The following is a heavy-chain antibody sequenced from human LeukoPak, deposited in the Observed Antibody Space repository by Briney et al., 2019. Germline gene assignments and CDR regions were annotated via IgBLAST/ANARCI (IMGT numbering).Heavy chain of an antibody. CDR2: IIPFFGTA. J-gene: IGHJ4*02. Sequence: SVKVSCKASGGTFSSYAISWVRQAPGQGLEWMGGIIPFFGTANYAQKFQGRVTITADESTSTAYMELSSLRSEDTAVYYCARDGDYYGSGSPFDYWGQGTLVTVSS. CDR1: GGTFSSYA. CDR3: ARDGDYYGSGSPFDY. D-gene: IGHD3-10*01. V-gene: IGHV1-69*01.